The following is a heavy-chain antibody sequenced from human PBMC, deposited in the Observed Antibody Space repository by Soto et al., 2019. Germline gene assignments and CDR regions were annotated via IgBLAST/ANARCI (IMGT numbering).Heavy chain of an antibody. CDR1: GITFDEYA. D-gene: IGHD4-17*01. J-gene: IGHJ6*03. CDR2: IRWNSGTV. V-gene: IGHV3-9*01. Sequence: EVQLVESGGGLVQPGGSLRLSCVASGITFDEYAMHWVRQAPGKGLEWVSSIRWNSGTVAYADSVKGRFTISRDNAKNSRYLQMSSLRAEDTALYQCAKVRSRFGDSSSAVWGKGTKVTASS. CDR3: AKVRSRFGDSSSAV.